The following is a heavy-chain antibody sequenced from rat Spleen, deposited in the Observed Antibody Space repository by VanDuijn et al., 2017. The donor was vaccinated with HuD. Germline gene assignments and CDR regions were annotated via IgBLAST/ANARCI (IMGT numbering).Heavy chain of an antibody. D-gene: IGHD1-1*01. CDR1: GFTFSDYN. Sequence: EVQLVESGGGLIQPGRSLKLSCAASGFTFSDYNMAWVRQAPKKGLEWVATITNTGGSTYYPDSVKGRFTISRDNAKSTLYLQMNSLRSEDTATYYCARENYYSGDYWGQGVKVTVSS. J-gene: IGHJ2*01. V-gene: IGHV5S10*01. CDR3: ARENYYSGDY. CDR2: ITNTGGST.